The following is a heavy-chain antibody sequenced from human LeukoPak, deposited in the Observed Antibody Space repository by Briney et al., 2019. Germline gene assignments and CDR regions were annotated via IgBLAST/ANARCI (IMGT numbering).Heavy chain of an antibody. CDR3: AQYNWNPTADY. CDR2: IYYSGST. Sequence: SETLSLTCTVSGGSISSYYWSWIRQPPGKGLEWIGYIYYSGSTNYNPSLKSRVTISVDTSKNQFSLKLSSVTAADTAVYYCAQYNWNPTADYWGQGTLVTVSS. CDR1: GGSISSYY. V-gene: IGHV4-59*01. D-gene: IGHD1-20*01. J-gene: IGHJ4*02.